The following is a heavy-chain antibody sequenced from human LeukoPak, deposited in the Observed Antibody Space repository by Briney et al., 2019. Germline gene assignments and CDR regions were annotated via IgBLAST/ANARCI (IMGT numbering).Heavy chain of an antibody. J-gene: IGHJ4*02. D-gene: IGHD1-26*01. CDR3: AREDPYSGSYHGIDY. CDR1: GFTFSSYA. V-gene: IGHV3-30*04. Sequence: GGSLRLSCAASGFTFSSYAMHWVRQAPGKGLEWVAVISYDGSNKYYADSVKGRFTISRDNSKNTLYLQMNSLRAEDTAVYYCAREDPYSGSYHGIDYWGQETLVTVSS. CDR2: ISYDGSNK.